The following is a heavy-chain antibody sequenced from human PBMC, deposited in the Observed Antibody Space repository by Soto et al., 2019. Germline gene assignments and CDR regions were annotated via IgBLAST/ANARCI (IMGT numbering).Heavy chain of an antibody. CDR1: GYTFTSYG. CDR2: ISAYNGNT. D-gene: IGHD3-3*01. V-gene: IGHV1-18*01. CDR3: ARDPITGRYDFWSGYYLANWFDP. Sequence: QVQLVQSGAEVKKPGASVKVSCKASGYTFTSYGISWVRQAPGQGLEWMGWISAYNGNTNYAQKLQGRVTMTTDTSTSTADMELRSRRADDTAVYYCARDPITGRYDFWSGYYLANWFDPWGQGTLVTVSS. J-gene: IGHJ5*02.